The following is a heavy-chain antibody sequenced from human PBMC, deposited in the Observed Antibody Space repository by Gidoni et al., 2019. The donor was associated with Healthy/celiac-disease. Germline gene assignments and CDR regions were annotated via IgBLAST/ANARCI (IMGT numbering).Heavy chain of an antibody. V-gene: IGHV3-30*18. J-gene: IGHJ3*02. Sequence: QVQLVESGGGVVQPVRSVRLPCAASGLTFCGYGLPWVREAPGKGLEWVEVRSYDGSNKYYADAVKGRFTISRDNCKNTLYLQMNSLRAEDTAVYYCAKEGEYYYDSSGFLASAFDIWGQGTMVTVSS. CDR3: AKEGEYYYDSSGFLASAFDI. CDR1: GLTFCGYG. D-gene: IGHD3-22*01. CDR2: RSYDGSNK.